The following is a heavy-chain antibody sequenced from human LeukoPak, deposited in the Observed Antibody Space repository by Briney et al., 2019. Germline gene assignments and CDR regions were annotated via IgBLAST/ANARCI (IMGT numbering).Heavy chain of an antibody. CDR2: INTDGSCT. Sequence: PGGSLRLSCAASGFTFSNYWMHWVRQAPGKGLVWVSRINTDGSCTSYVDSVKGRFTISRENSRNTLYLQMNSLRADDTAVYLSAMKAGPRPLLYAAFALWGEGTVVTAYS. V-gene: IGHV3-74*01. CDR1: GFTFSNYW. J-gene: IGHJ3*01. D-gene: IGHD2-2*02. CDR3: AMKAGPRPLLYAAFAL.